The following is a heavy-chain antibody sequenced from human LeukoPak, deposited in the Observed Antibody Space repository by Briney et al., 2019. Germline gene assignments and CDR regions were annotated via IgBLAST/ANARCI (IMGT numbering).Heavy chain of an antibody. J-gene: IGHJ4*02. CDR3: ARVSIAVAGAFDY. CDR2: IWYDGSNK. V-gene: IGHV3-33*01. CDR1: GFTFSSYG. D-gene: IGHD6-19*01. Sequence: GRSLRLSCAASGFTFSSYGMHWVRQAPGKGLEWVAVIWYDGSNKYYADSVKGRFTISRDNAKNSLYLQMNSLRAEDTAVYYCARVSIAVAGAFDYWGQGTLVTVSS.